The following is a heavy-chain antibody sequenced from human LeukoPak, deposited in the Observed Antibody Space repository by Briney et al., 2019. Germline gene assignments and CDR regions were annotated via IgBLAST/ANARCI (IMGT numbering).Heavy chain of an antibody. V-gene: IGHV4-59*01. CDR1: GGSISSYY. J-gene: IGHJ2*01. Sequence: SETLSLTCTVSGGSISSYYWSWIRQPPGKGLEWIGYIYYSGSTNYNPSLKSRVTISVDTSKNQFSLKLSSVTAADTAVYYCARALPGVYDSSSYHYWNFDLWGRGTLVTVSS. CDR2: IYYSGST. D-gene: IGHD3-22*01. CDR3: ARALPGVYDSSSYHYWNFDL.